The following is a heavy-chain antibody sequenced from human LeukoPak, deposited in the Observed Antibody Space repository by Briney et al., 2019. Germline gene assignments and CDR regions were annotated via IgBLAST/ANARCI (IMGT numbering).Heavy chain of an antibody. D-gene: IGHD4-17*01. J-gene: IGHJ3*02. CDR3: ARTQHDYGDYVYAFGI. CDR1: GGSISSYY. V-gene: IGHV4-4*07. CDR2: IYTSGST. Sequence: PSETLSLTCTVSGGSISSYYWSWIRQPAGKGLEWIGRIYTSGSTNYNPSLKSRVTMSVDTSKNQFSLKLSSVTAADTAVYYCARTQHDYGDYVYAFGIWGQGTMVTVSS.